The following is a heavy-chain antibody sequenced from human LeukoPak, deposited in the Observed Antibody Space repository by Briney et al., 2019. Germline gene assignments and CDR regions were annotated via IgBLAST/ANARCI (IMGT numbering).Heavy chain of an antibody. Sequence: GGFLRLSCAASGFTFSSYAMSWVRQAPGKGLEWVSAISGSGGSTYYADSVKGRFTISRDNSKNTLYLQMNSLRAEDTAVYYCAKALVDKYCSGGSCYFTYFDYWGQGTLVTVSS. V-gene: IGHV3-23*01. J-gene: IGHJ4*02. D-gene: IGHD2-15*01. CDR2: ISGSGGST. CDR3: AKALVDKYCSGGSCYFTYFDY. CDR1: GFTFSSYA.